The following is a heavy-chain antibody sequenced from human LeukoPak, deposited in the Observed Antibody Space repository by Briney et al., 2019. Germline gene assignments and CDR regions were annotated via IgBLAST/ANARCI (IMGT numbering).Heavy chain of an antibody. V-gene: IGHV3-53*04. CDR1: GFTFSSHG. CDR3: ARNGEYYDFWSGYYYFDY. J-gene: IGHJ4*02. CDR2: IDRGGNT. Sequence: GGSLRLSCVASGFTFSSHGMHWVRQAPGKGLEWVSVIDRGGNTYYADSVKGRFTISRHNSRNTLYLQMNSLRAEDTAVYFCARNGEYYDFWSGYYYFDYWGQGTLVTVSS. D-gene: IGHD3-3*01.